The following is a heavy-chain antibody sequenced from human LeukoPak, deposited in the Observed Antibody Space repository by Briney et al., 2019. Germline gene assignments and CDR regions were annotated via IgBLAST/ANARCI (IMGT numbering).Heavy chain of an antibody. CDR2: IYPGDSDT. J-gene: IGHJ3*02. D-gene: IGHD3-10*01. CDR3: ARPSGSGLDAFDI. Sequence: GESLKISCQGSGYSFSTYWIGWVRQMPGKGLEWMGIIYPGDSDTRYSPSFQGQVTISADKSISTAYLQWSSLKASDTAMYYCARPSGSGLDAFDIWDQGTMVTVSS. V-gene: IGHV5-51*01. CDR1: GYSFSTYW.